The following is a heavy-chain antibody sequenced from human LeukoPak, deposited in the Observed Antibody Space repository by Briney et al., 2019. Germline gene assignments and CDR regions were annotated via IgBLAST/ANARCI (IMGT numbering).Heavy chain of an antibody. D-gene: IGHD3-10*01. CDR2: TNQDDSQK. CDR3: SSGRQGPGNYMDG. V-gene: IGHV3-7*01. CDR1: GFMFRKYW. Sequence: GGSLRLSCAAFGFMFRKYWMGWVRQGPGKGLQWVANTNQDDSQKYYADSVKGRFTISRDNAKNSVYLQMNSLRVEDTAVYYCSSGRQGPGNYMDGRGKGTKVTISS. J-gene: IGHJ6*03.